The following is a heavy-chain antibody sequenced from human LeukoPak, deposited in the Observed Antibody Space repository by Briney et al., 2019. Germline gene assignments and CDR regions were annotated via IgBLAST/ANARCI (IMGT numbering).Heavy chain of an antibody. Sequence: PGGSLRLSCAASGFTFSSYWMSWVRQAPGKGLESVAHIKEDGSEKYYVDSVKGRFTISRDNAKNSLYLQMNSLRAEDTAVYYCAKHYDFWSGYGSNWFDPWGQGILVTVSS. CDR2: IKEDGSEK. CDR3: AKHYDFWSGYGSNWFDP. J-gene: IGHJ5*02. V-gene: IGHV3-7*01. D-gene: IGHD3-3*01. CDR1: GFTFSSYW.